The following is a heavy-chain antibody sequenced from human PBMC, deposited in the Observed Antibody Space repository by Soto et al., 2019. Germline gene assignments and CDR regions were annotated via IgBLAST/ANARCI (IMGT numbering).Heavy chain of an antibody. D-gene: IGHD6-13*01. Sequence: SGGSLRLSCAASGFTFSSYGMHWVRQAPGKGLEWVAVIWYDGSNKYYADSVKGRFTISRDNSKNTLYLQMNSLRAEDTAVYYCARAPPSSWAHFDYWGQGTLVTVSS. CDR3: ARAPPSSWAHFDY. CDR1: GFTFSSYG. J-gene: IGHJ4*02. V-gene: IGHV3-33*01. CDR2: IWYDGSNK.